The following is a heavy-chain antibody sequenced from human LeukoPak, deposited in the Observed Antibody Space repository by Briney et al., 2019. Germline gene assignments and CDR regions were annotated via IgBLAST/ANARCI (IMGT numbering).Heavy chain of an antibody. J-gene: IGHJ6*03. CDR2: IKEDGSEK. V-gene: IGHV3-7*01. CDR1: RFTFGNYW. D-gene: IGHD3-3*01. CDR3: AKDESSYYDFWSGYYGEDYYYYYYMDV. Sequence: GGSLRLSCVASRFTFGNYWMTWVRQAPGKGLEWVANIKEDGSEKYYVDSVKGRFTISRDNAKNSLYLQMSSLRAEDTAVYYCAKDESSYYDFWSGYYGEDYYYYYYMDVWGKGTTVTVSS.